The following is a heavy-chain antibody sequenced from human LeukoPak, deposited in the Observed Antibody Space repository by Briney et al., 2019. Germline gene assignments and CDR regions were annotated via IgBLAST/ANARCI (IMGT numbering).Heavy chain of an antibody. D-gene: IGHD6-13*01. CDR3: ARDVYSSGWLDY. J-gene: IGHJ4*02. CDR2: TYYRSKWYN. Sequence: SQTLSLTCAISGDSVSSHSATWNWIWQSPSRGLEWLGRTYYRSKWYNDYALSVKSRITINPDTSKNQFSLQLKSVTPEDTAVYYCARDVYSSGWLDYWGQGTLVTVSS. V-gene: IGHV6-1*01. CDR1: GDSVSSHSAT.